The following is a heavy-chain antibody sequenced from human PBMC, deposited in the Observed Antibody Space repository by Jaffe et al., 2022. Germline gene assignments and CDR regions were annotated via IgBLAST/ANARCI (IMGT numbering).Heavy chain of an antibody. V-gene: IGHV3-30*02. CDR2: IRFDGTYH. CDR3: AKDGYYDSTDYDAFDF. D-gene: IGHD3-22*01. CDR1: GFTFSSHG. J-gene: IGHJ3*01. Sequence: QVQVVESGGGVVQPGGSLRLSCAASGFTFSSHGMHWVRQAPGKGLEWVSFIRFDGTYHLYADSVKGRFTISRDNSKNTLYLHMNSLRREDTAVYYCAKDGYYDSTDYDAFDFWGQGTLVTVSS.